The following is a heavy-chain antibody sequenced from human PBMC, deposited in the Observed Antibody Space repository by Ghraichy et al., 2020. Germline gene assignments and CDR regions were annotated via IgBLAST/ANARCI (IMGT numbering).Heavy chain of an antibody. Sequence: GGSLRRSCAASGFTFSSYWMSWVRQAPGKGLEWVANIKQDGSEKYYVDSVKGRFTISRDNAKNSLYLQMNSLRAEDTAVYYCARDQQWLRGWYFDLWGRGTLVTVSS. CDR1: GFTFSSYW. CDR3: ARDQQWLRGWYFDL. CDR2: IKQDGSEK. D-gene: IGHD6-19*01. V-gene: IGHV3-7*03. J-gene: IGHJ2*01.